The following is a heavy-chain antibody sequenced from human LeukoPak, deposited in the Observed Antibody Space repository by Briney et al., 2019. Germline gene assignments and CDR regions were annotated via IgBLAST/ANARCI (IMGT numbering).Heavy chain of an antibody. V-gene: IGHV4-39*01. CDR1: GGSISSSSYY. D-gene: IGHD3-9*01. J-gene: IGHJ4*02. Sequence: SETLSPTCTVSGGSISSSSYYWGWIRQPPGKGLEWIGSIYYSGSTYYNPSLKSRVTISVDTSKNQFSLKLSSVTAADTAVYYCARQGIRYFDWLFPEAYYFDYWGQGTLVTVSS. CDR2: IYYSGST. CDR3: ARQGIRYFDWLFPEAYYFDY.